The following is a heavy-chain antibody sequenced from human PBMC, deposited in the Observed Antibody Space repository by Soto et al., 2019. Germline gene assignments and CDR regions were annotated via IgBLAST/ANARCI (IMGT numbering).Heavy chain of an antibody. J-gene: IGHJ4*02. CDR1: GFTFSSYA. CDR2: ISGSGGST. V-gene: IGHV3-23*01. CDR3: AKDPWYTIFGVVGGFDY. D-gene: IGHD3-3*01. Sequence: EVQLLESGGGLVQPGGSLRLSCAASGFTFSSYAMSWVRQAPGKGLEWVSAISGSGGSTYYADSVKGRFTISRDNSKNTLYLQMNRLSAEDTAVYYCAKDPWYTIFGVVGGFDYWGQGTLVTVSS.